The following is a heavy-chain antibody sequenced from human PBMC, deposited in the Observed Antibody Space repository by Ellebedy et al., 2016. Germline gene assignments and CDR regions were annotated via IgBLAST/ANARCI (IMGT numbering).Heavy chain of an antibody. CDR1: GFTFDDYA. Sequence: GGSLRLSCTASGFTFDDYAMDWVRQAPGKGLEWVSGISWNSDSLGYADSVKGRFTISRDNAKNSLHLQMNRLRTEDTALYYCAKGMWGELLFRPFDYWGQGTLVTVSS. J-gene: IGHJ4*02. CDR3: AKGMWGELLFRPFDY. D-gene: IGHD1-26*01. CDR2: ISWNSDSL. V-gene: IGHV3-9*01.